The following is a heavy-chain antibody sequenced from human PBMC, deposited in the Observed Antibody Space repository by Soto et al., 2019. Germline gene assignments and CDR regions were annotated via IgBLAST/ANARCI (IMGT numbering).Heavy chain of an antibody. CDR2: ISAYNGNT. CDR3: ARDFEPYCGGDCSANWFDP. CDR1: GYTFTSYG. Sequence: ASVKVSCKASGYTFTSYGISWVRQAPGQGLEWMGWISAYNGNTNYAQKLQGRVTMTTDTSTSTAYMELRSLRSDDTAVYYCARDFEPYCGGDCSANWFDPWGQGTLVTSPQ. D-gene: IGHD2-21*02. V-gene: IGHV1-18*01. J-gene: IGHJ5*02.